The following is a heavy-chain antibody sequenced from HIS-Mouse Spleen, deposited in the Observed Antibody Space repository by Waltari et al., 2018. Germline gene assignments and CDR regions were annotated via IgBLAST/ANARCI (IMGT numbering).Heavy chain of an antibody. Sequence: QVQLVESGGGVVQPGRSLRLSCAAPGFTFSSYGMHWVRQAPGKGLEWAAVLSYDGSNKYYADSGKGRITISRDNSKSTLYLQMTSRRAEGKAVYYCAKDLQTWWELPCGMDVWGQGTTVTVSS. CDR3: AKDLQTWWELPCGMDV. D-gene: IGHD1-26*01. V-gene: IGHV3-30*18. CDR2: LSYDGSNK. J-gene: IGHJ6*02. CDR1: GFTFSSYG.